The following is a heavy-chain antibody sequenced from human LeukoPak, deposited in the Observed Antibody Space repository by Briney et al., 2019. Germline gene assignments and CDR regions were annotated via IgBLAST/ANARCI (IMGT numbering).Heavy chain of an antibody. V-gene: IGHV4-4*07. D-gene: IGHD3-10*01. CDR3: ARERFGELLIYPDSGDY. Sequence: SETLSLTCTVSGGSISSYFWTWIRQPAGNGLEWIGRISTSGSTNYNPSLKSRVTMSVDTSKNQFSLKLISVTAADTAVYYCARERFGELLIYPDSGDYWGQGTLVTVSS. CDR2: ISTSGST. J-gene: IGHJ4*02. CDR1: GGSISSYF.